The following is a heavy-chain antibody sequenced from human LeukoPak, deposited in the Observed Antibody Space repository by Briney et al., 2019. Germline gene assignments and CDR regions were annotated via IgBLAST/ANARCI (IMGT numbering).Heavy chain of an antibody. J-gene: IGHJ4*02. V-gene: IGHV3-53*01. CDR3: AKDTDYYDSSGYYYAIDY. CDR1: GFTVSSNY. CDR2: IYSGGST. D-gene: IGHD3-22*01. Sequence: GGSLRLSCAASGFTVSSNYMSWVRQAPGKGLEWVSVIYSGGSTYYADSVKGRFTISRDNSKNTLYLQMNSLRAEDTAVYYCAKDTDYYDSSGYYYAIDYWGQGTLVTVSS.